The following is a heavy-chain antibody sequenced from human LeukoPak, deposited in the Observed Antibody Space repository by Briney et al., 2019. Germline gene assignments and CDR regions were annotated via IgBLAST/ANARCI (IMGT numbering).Heavy chain of an antibody. D-gene: IGHD2-2*01. J-gene: IGHJ5*02. CDR2: MNPNSGNT. CDR1: GYTFTSYD. CDR3: ARDCTSCYVGENWFDP. V-gene: IGHV1-8*01. Sequence: GASVKVSCKASGYTFTSYDINWVRQATGQGLEWMGWMNPNSGNTGYAQKFQGRVTMTRNTSLSTAYMELSSLRSEDTAVYYCARDCTSCYVGENWFDPWGQGTLVTVSS.